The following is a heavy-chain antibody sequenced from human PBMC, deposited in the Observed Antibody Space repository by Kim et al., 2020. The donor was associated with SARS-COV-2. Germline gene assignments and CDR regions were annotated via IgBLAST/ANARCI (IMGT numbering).Heavy chain of an antibody. D-gene: IGHD5-12*01. Sequence: GGSLRLSCVASGFTFENYAMSWVRQAPGKGLEWVSYVSGGGAKTFYADSVKGRFTISRDISRETLYLQMNSLRAEDTAVYFCAKCYHGYGDDAFDVGGQGTSVTVSS. CDR1: GFTFENYA. CDR2: VSGGGAKT. J-gene: IGHJ3*01. CDR3: AKCYHGYGDDAFDV. V-gene: IGHV3-23*01.